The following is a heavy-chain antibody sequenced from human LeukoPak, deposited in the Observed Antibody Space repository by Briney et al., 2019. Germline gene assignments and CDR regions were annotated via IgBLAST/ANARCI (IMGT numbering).Heavy chain of an antibody. J-gene: IGHJ5*02. V-gene: IGHV1-69*04. CDR1: GGTFSSYT. CDR2: IIPILGIA. D-gene: IGHD6-13*01. CDR3: AREERIAAAYPPRNWFDP. Sequence: SVKVSCKASGGTFSSYTISWVRQAPGQGLEWMGRIIPILGIANYAQKFQGRVTITADKSTSTAYMELSSLRSEDTAVYYCAREERIAAAYPPRNWFDPWGQGTLVTVSS.